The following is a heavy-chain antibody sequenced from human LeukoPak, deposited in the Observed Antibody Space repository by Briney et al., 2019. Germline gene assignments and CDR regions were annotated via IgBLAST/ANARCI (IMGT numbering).Heavy chain of an antibody. D-gene: IGHD6-13*01. J-gene: IGHJ4*02. CDR2: ISYDGSNK. V-gene: IGHV3-30*18. CDR1: GFTFSSYG. Sequence: PGGSLRLSCAPSGFTFSSYGMHWLRQAPAKGLERVAVISYDGSNKYYEASVKGRFTISRDNSKNTLYLQMNSLRAEDTAVYYCAKAIAAAGLDYWGQGKLVTVSS. CDR3: AKAIAAAGLDY.